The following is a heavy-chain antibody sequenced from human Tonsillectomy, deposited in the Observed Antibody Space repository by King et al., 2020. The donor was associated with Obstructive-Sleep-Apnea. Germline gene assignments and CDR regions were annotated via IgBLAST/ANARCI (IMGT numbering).Heavy chain of an antibody. Sequence: VQLVESGGGLVQSGGSLRLSCAASGFTFSSYAMRWVRQAPGKGLEWVAAVSCRGGSTYYTDSVKGRFTISRDNSNNTLYLQLSSLRADDTAVFYCVKDQLPVVKYWYFDLWGRGTRVSVSS. CDR2: VSCRGGST. J-gene: IGHJ2*01. CDR3: VKDQLPVVKYWYFDL. D-gene: IGHD5-24*01. CDR1: GFTFSSYA. V-gene: IGHV3-23*04.